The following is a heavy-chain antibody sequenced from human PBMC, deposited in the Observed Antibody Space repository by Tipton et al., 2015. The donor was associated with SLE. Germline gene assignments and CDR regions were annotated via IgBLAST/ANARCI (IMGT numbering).Heavy chain of an antibody. J-gene: IGHJ4*02. CDR3: AGHYDSSGSYSTFDR. V-gene: IGHV3-48*03. CDR2: ISNSGSTI. CDR1: GFTFSSYE. D-gene: IGHD3-22*01. Sequence: SLRLSCAASGFTFSSYEMNWVRQAPGKGLEWVSYISNSGSTIYYADSVKGRFTVSRDNAKNSVYLQMNSLTAEDTALYYCAGHYDSSGSYSTFDRWGQGTLVTVSS.